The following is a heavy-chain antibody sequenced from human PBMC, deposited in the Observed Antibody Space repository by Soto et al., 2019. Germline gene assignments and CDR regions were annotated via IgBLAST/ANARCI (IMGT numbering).Heavy chain of an antibody. CDR2: IFYSGST. CDR1: GGSISTSRSY. CDR3: ARQPTTGDTDLWVDP. Sequence: QLQLLESGPGLVKASETLSLTCSVSGGSISTSRSYWAWIRQPPGKGLEWLANIFYSGSTFYNPSLASRVSVSVDTSKNEFSLRLRSVTAADTAVYYCARQPTTGDTDLWVDPWGQGTLVTVSS. J-gene: IGHJ5*02. V-gene: IGHV4-39*01. D-gene: IGHD2-21*01.